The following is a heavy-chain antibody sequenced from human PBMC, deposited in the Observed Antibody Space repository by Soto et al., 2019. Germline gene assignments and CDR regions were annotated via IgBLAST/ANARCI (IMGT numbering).Heavy chain of an antibody. CDR1: GASITNVNYY. Sequence: SETLPLPWTVSGASITNVNYYWGWIRQPPEKGLQWIGSSSYTGNTYFNPSLRSRVTISFDTSKNQFSLRLTSVTASDTVVYYCARPDSRSWAAPFGSWGQGTLVTVSS. CDR3: ARPDSRSWAAPFGS. D-gene: IGHD6-13*01. V-gene: IGHV4-39*01. J-gene: IGHJ4*02. CDR2: SSYTGNT.